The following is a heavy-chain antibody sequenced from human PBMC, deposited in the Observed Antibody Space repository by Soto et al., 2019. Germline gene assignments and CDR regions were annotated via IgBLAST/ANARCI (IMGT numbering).Heavy chain of an antibody. CDR1: GFTFSSYS. CDR3: ARDCGSGGSCSDY. J-gene: IGHJ4*02. CDR2: ISSSSSYI. Sequence: GGSLRLSCAASGFTFSSYSMNWVRQAPGKGLEWVSSISSSSSYIYYADSVKGRFTISRDNAKNSLYLQMNSLRAEDTAVYYCARDCGSGGSCSDYWGQGTLVTVSS. D-gene: IGHD2-15*01. V-gene: IGHV3-21*01.